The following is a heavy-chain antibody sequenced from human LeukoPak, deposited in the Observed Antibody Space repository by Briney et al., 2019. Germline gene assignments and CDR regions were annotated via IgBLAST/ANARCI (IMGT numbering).Heavy chain of an antibody. CDR2: IYYSGST. V-gene: IGHV4-59*08. CDR3: ARHSTYPGDSGSIVY. Sequence: SETLSLTPTASAGSISSYYWSWIRQPPGKGLQWTGYIYYSGSTNYNPSLKSRVPISVDTSKNQFSLKLSSVTAADTAVYYCARHSTYPGDSGSIVYWGQGTLVTVSS. J-gene: IGHJ4*02. D-gene: IGHD2-15*01. CDR1: AGSISSYY.